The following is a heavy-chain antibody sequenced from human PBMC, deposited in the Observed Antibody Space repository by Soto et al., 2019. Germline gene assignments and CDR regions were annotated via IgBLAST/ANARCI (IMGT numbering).Heavy chain of an antibody. D-gene: IGHD3-10*01. CDR2: IFYRGET. J-gene: IGHJ6*02. Sequence: SETLSLTCSISGGTIGDYSWNWIRQPPGKGLEWIGYIFYRGETKYNPSHSLQSRVTLSVDSSRNQFSLNLTSVTAADTATYYSGSTYYNQYLKSRVTISVDTSKNQFSLTLSSVTAADTAVYYCARGFGYKLVATIAPQPYYYGMDVWGQGTTVTVSS. V-gene: IGHV4-59*13. CDR3: GSTYYNQYLKSRVTISVDTSKNQFSLTLSSVTAADTAVYYCARGFGYKLVATIAPQPYYYGMDV. CDR1: GGTIGDYS.